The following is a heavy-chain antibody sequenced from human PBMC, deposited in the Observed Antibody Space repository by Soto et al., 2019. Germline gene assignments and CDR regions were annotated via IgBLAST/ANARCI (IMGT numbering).Heavy chain of an antibody. Sequence: GGSLRLSCAASGFTFSDYIMNWVRQAPGKGLEWVSSISSSSSYIYYADSVKGRFTISRDNAKNSLYLQMNILRAEDTAVYYYARYYGGNSNWFDPWGQGTLVTVSS. CDR2: ISSSSSYI. D-gene: IGHD4-17*01. V-gene: IGHV3-21*01. CDR3: ARYYGGNSNWFDP. J-gene: IGHJ5*02. CDR1: GFTFSDYI.